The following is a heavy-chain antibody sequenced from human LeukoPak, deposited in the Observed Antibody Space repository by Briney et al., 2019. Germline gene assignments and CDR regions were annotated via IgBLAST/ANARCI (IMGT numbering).Heavy chain of an antibody. CDR3: ARDRGGSRSDC. D-gene: IGHD6-13*01. CDR1: GFTVSTNY. CDR2: IYSGGTT. V-gene: IGHV3-66*01. Sequence: GGSLRLSCAASGFTVSTNYMSWIRQAPGKGLEWVSVIYSGGTTYYADSVKGRFTISRDNSKNTLYLQMNSLRAEDTAVYYCARDRGGSRSDCWGQGTLVTVSS. J-gene: IGHJ4*02.